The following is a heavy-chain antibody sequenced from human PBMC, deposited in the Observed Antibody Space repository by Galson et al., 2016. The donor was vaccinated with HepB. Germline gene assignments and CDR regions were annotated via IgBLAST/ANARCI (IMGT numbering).Heavy chain of an antibody. J-gene: IGHJ4*02. V-gene: IGHV1-69*13. CDR3: TTGYTNTWYADTFDY. D-gene: IGHD2-2*02. CDR1: GDTFSTYG. Sequence: SVKVSCKAPGDTFSTYGINWVRQAPGQGLEWMGGIIPKFGTPNYAQKFQGRVTITADESTGTAYMALSSLRSEDTAMYYWTTGYTNTWYADTFDYWGPGTLVTVSS. CDR2: IIPKFGTP.